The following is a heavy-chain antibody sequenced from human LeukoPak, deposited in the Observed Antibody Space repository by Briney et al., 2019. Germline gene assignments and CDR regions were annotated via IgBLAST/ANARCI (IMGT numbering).Heavy chain of an antibody. J-gene: IGHJ5*02. D-gene: IGHD3-3*01. CDR1: GYTFTTYG. CDR3: ARVLIVFWSGYYVVNWFDP. Sequence: ASVKVSCKASGYTFTTYGISWVRQAPGQGLEWMGWISTYNGNTKYSQKFQGRVTMTTDTSTSTAYMELRSLRSDDTAVYYCARVLIVFWSGYYVVNWFDPWGQGTLVTVSS. CDR2: ISTYNGNT. V-gene: IGHV1-18*01.